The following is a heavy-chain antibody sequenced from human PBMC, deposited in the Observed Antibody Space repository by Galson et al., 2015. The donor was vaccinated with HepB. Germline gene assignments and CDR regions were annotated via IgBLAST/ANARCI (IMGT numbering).Heavy chain of an antibody. Sequence: SLRLSCAASGFTFSNAWMNWVRQAPGKGLEWVGRIKSKTDGGTTDYAAPVKGRFTISRDDSKNTLYLQMNSLKTEDTAVYYCTADYGDYRLSAYGMGVWGQGTTVTVSS. D-gene: IGHD4-17*01. CDR3: TADYGDYRLSAYGMGV. V-gene: IGHV3-15*07. CDR2: IKSKTDGGTT. CDR1: GFTFSNAW. J-gene: IGHJ6*02.